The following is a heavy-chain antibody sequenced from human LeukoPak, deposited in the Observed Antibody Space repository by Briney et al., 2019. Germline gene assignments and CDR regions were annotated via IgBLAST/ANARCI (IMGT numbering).Heavy chain of an antibody. V-gene: IGHV4-59*08. CDR3: ARHGTYYDFWSGYYHAFDI. Sequence: SETLSLTCTVSGGSVSSYYWSWIRQPPGKGLEWIGYIYYSGSTNYNPSLKSRVTISVDTSKNQFSLKLSSVTAADTAVYYCARHGTYYDFWSGYYHAFDIWGQGTMVTVSS. CDR1: GGSVSSYY. D-gene: IGHD3-3*01. J-gene: IGHJ3*02. CDR2: IYYSGST.